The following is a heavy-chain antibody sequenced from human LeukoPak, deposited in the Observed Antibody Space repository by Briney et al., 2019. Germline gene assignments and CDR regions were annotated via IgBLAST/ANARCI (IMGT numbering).Heavy chain of an antibody. CDR1: GGSLSGFY. J-gene: IGHJ5*02. V-gene: IGHV4-34*01. Sequence: SETLSLTCAVYGGSLSGFYWSWIRQPTGKGLEWIGEINHSGSTNYNPSLKSRVTMSMDTSKKQLSLRVTSVPAADTAVYYCARASSYDSVTRYDPAWFGPWGQGTLVTVSS. CDR2: INHSGST. D-gene: IGHD3-22*01. CDR3: ARASSYDSVTRYDPAWFGP.